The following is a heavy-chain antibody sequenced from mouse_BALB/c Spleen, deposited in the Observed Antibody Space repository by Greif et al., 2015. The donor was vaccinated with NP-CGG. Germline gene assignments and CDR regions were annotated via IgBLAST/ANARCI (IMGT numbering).Heavy chain of an antibody. V-gene: IGHV1S22*01. CDR1: GYTFTSYW. D-gene: IGHD1-2*01. CDR3: TRCITTASWFAY. CDR2: IYPGSGST. J-gene: IGHJ3*01. Sequence: LQQSGSELVRPGASVKLSCKASGYTFTSYWMHWVKQRPGQGLEWIGNIYPGSGSTNYDEKFKSKATLTVDTSSSTAYMQLSSLTSEDSAVYYCTRCITTASWFAYWGQGTLDTVSA.